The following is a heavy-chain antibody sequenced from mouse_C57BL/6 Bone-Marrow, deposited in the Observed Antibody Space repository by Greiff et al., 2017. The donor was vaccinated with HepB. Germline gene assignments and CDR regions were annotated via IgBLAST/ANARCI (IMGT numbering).Heavy chain of an antibody. CDR2: IDPSDSYT. CDR1: GYTFTSSW. CDR3: ARMGFYDYDEDWFAY. V-gene: IGHV1-69*01. Sequence: QVQLQQPGAELVMPGASVKLSCKASGYTFTSSWMHWVKQRPGQGLEWIGEIDPSDSYTNYNQKFKGKSTLTVDKSSSTAYMQLSSLTSEDSAVYYCARMGFYDYDEDWFAYWGQGTLVTVSA. D-gene: IGHD2-4*01. J-gene: IGHJ3*01.